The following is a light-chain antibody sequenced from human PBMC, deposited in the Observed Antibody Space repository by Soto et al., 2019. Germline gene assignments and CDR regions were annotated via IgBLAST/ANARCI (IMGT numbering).Light chain of an antibody. CDR3: QSFDSSLRGWV. CDR1: SSDIGAGHD. Sequence: HSVLTQPPSVSGAPGQTVTISCAGSSSDIGAGHDVHWYQQLPGTAPKLLIYGNTNRPSGVPDRFSGSKSGASASLAITGLQAADEADYHCQSFDSSLRGWVFGGGTKLTVL. V-gene: IGLV1-40*01. CDR2: GNT. J-gene: IGLJ3*02.